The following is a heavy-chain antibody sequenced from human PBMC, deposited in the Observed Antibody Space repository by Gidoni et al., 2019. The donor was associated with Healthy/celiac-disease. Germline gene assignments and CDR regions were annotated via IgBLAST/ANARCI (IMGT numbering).Heavy chain of an antibody. Sequence: QVQLQESGPGLVTPSQTLSLTCTVSVGSISRGDYYWSWIRQPPGKGLEWIGYIYYSGSTYYNPSLKSRVTISVDTSKNQFSLKLSSVTAADTAVYYCARTVDTAMVTTYETYYFDYWGQGTLVTVSS. D-gene: IGHD5-18*01. CDR2: IYYSGST. CDR3: ARTVDTAMVTTYETYYFDY. J-gene: IGHJ4*02. V-gene: IGHV4-30-4*01. CDR1: VGSISRGDYY.